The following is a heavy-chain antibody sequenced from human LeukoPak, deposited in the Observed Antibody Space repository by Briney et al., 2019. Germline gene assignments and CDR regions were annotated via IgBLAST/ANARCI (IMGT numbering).Heavy chain of an antibody. CDR2: IYHSGST. V-gene: IGHV4-39*07. J-gene: IGHJ4*02. CDR3: ARLGVTYYYDSSGSYYFDY. D-gene: IGHD3-22*01. Sequence: PSETLSLTCTVSGGSISSSSYYWGWIRQPPGKGLEWIGSIYHSGSTYYNPSLKSRVTISVDTSKNQFSLKLSSVTAADTAVYYCARLGVTYYYDSSGSYYFDYWGQGTLVTVSS. CDR1: GGSISSSSYY.